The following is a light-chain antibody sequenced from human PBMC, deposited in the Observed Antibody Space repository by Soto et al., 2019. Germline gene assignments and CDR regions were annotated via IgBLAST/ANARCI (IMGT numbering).Light chain of an antibody. Sequence: EIVLTQSPGTLSLSPGERVILSCRASQSVSSSNLAWYQQKPGQAPRLLIYGASNRATGIPDRFSGSGSGTDFTLTISRLEPEDFAVYYCQQYGRSLSFGGGTKVDIK. V-gene: IGKV3-20*01. CDR2: GAS. CDR3: QQYGRSLS. CDR1: QSVSSSN. J-gene: IGKJ4*01.